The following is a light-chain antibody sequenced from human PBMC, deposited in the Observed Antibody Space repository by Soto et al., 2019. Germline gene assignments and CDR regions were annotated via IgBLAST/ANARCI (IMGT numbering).Light chain of an antibody. V-gene: IGKV1-33*01. CDR1: QDISNY. Sequence: DIQMTQSPSSLSASVGDRVTITCQASQDISNYLNWYQQKPGKAPKLLSYDASNLETGVPSRFSGSGSGTDFTFTISSLQPEDISTYYCQQYYNLPRNTFGQGTKLEIK. CDR3: QQYYNLPRNT. J-gene: IGKJ2*01. CDR2: DAS.